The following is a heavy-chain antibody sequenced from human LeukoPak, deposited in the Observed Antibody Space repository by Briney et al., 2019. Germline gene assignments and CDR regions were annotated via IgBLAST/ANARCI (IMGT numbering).Heavy chain of an antibody. V-gene: IGHV3-53*01. CDR2: IYSGGST. Sequence: GGSLRLSCAASGFTVSSNYMSWVRQAPGKGLEWVSVIYSGGSTYYADSVKGRFTISRDNSKNTLYLQMNSLRAEDTAVYYCARDTATYYYDSSGYVNWGQGTLVTVSS. J-gene: IGHJ4*02. CDR3: ARDTATYYYDSSGYVN. D-gene: IGHD3-22*01. CDR1: GFTVSSNY.